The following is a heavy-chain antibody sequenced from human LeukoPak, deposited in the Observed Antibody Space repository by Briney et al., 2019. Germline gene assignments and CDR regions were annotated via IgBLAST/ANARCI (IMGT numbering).Heavy chain of an antibody. Sequence: PSETLSLTCTVSGGSVSGANYYWSWIRQPPGKGLEWIGYIYNSGTTSYNPSLKSRVTISLDMSRNQFSLKVNSVTAADTAVYYCARDTYSGTYAGSGAGYWGQGALVTVSS. V-gene: IGHV4-61*01. CDR1: GGSVSGANYY. J-gene: IGHJ4*02. D-gene: IGHD1-26*01. CDR2: IYNSGTT. CDR3: ARDTYSGTYAGSGAGY.